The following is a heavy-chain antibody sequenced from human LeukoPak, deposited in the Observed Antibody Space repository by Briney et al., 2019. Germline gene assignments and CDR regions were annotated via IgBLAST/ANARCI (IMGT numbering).Heavy chain of an antibody. J-gene: IGHJ4*02. D-gene: IGHD3-22*01. V-gene: IGHV3-23*01. CDR3: AKAGYYDSSGYSI. CDR1: GFTFSSYA. Sequence: GGSLRLSCAASGFTFSSYAMNWVRQAPGQGLEWVSGISGSGGDTYYADSVKGRFTISRDNSKNTLYLQMNSLRAGDTAVYYCAKAGYYDSSGYSIWGQGTLVTVSS. CDR2: ISGSGGDT.